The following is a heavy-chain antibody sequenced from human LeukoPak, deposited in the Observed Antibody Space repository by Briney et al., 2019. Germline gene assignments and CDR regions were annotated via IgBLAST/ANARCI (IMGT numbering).Heavy chain of an antibody. V-gene: IGHV3-21*04. J-gene: IGHJ4*02. CDR3: ARGSGVHV. CDR2: ITKSSTYV. CDR1: GFTFRTHR. Sequence: GGSLRLSCEASGFTFRTHRMNWVRQAPGKGLEWVSSITKSSTYVYYADSVKGRFTISRDNANNSLFLQMNNLGVDDTGVYYCARGSGVHVWGQGTLVLVSS. D-gene: IGHD3-10*01.